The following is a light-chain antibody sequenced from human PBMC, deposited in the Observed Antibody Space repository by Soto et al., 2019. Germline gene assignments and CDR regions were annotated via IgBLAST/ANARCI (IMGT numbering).Light chain of an antibody. CDR1: QRISISY. J-gene: IGKJ1*01. Sequence: EIVLTQSPDTLSLSPGERATLSCRASQRISISYLAWYQQRPGQAPRLLIYGTSTRATGIPDRFSGSGSGTDFTLTISSLEPDDFAVYYCHQRSSWPRGTFGQGTKVDIK. V-gene: IGKV3D-20*02. CDR3: HQRSSWPRGT. CDR2: GTS.